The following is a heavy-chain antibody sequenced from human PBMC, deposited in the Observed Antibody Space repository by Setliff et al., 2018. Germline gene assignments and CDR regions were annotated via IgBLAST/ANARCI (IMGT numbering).Heavy chain of an antibody. CDR2: IWHDGGNK. D-gene: IGHD1-26*01. V-gene: IGHV3-33*08. J-gene: IGHJ6*03. Sequence: GGSLRLSCAASGFTFSNYRMHWVRQAPGKGLEWVAVIWHDGGNKYHADSVKGRFTISRGNSKNTLYLQMNSLRPEDTAVYYCARVIGATFYYYYYYMDVWGKGTTVTVSS. CDR3: ARVIGATFYYYYYYMDV. CDR1: GFTFSNYR.